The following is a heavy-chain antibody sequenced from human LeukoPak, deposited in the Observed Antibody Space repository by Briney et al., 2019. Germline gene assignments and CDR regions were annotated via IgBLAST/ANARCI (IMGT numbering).Heavy chain of an antibody. J-gene: IGHJ5*02. CDR3: ARDLVYSSSSSVSFYP. D-gene: IGHD6-6*01. Sequence: SETLSLTCTVSGGSISSYFRSWIRQPAGKGLDWIGRIYTSGSTNYNPSLKSRVTMSVHTSKHQLFLMLRYVSAAGSAVYYCARDLVYSSSSSVSFYPWGQGTLVTVSS. V-gene: IGHV4-4*07. CDR1: GGSISSYF. CDR2: IYTSGST.